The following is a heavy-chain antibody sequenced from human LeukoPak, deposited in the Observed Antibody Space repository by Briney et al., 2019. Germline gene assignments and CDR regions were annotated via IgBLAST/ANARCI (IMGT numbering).Heavy chain of an antibody. V-gene: IGHV3-7*03. D-gene: IGHD3-10*01. J-gene: IGHJ4*02. Sequence: PGGSLRLSCAASGFTFSSYWMTWVRQAPGKGLEWVANINQGGSVKQYGDSVKGRFTISRDNAKNSLFLQMDSLRADDTAVYYCARSSEYAYGPWGQGTLVTVSS. CDR2: INQGGSVK. CDR1: GFTFSSYW. CDR3: ARSSEYAYGP.